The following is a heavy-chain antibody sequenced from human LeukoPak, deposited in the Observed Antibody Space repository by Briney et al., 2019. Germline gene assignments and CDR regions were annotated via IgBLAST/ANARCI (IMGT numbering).Heavy chain of an antibody. D-gene: IGHD3-3*01. Sequence: GGSLRLSCAASGFTFSSYWMTWVRQAPGKGLEWVANIKQDGSQEYYVDSVKGRFTISRDSAKNSLYLQMNSLRAEDTAVYYCARGVPYDSWSGPHYSDYWGQGTLVTVSS. CDR1: GFTFSSYW. J-gene: IGHJ4*02. V-gene: IGHV3-7*04. CDR2: IKQDGSQE. CDR3: ARGVPYDSWSGPHYSDY.